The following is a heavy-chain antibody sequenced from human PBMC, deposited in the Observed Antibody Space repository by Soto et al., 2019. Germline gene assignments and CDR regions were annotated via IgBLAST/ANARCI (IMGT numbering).Heavy chain of an antibody. D-gene: IGHD6-25*01. CDR1: GFTFGDYW. CDR3: VREGDSGFFS. CDR2: TKQDESEK. V-gene: IGHV3-7*01. J-gene: IGHJ5*02. Sequence: EVQLVESGGGLVQPGGSLRLSCATSGFTFGDYWMSWVRQAPGKRLEWVANTKQDESEKYYVGSVRGRFTFSRDNAKNSLYLQMNSLRAEDTAVYVCVREGDSGFFSWGQGTLVTVSS.